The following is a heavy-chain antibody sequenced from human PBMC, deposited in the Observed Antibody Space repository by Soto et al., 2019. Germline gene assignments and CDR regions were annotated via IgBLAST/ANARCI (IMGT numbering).Heavy chain of an antibody. CDR1: GGSICRSGYD. CDR2: IDYNGVT. V-gene: IGHV4-39*01. J-gene: IGHJ4*02. CDR3: GKVLVGATGHTDSDS. D-gene: IGHD2-15*01. Sequence: ETLSLTCTVSGGSICRSGYDCFWIHQPPVRGLEWIGNIDYNGVTYSNPSLKSRVTISRDTSKNQFSLKLTSVTAADTALYYCGKVLVGATGHTDSDSWGPGTLVTVSS.